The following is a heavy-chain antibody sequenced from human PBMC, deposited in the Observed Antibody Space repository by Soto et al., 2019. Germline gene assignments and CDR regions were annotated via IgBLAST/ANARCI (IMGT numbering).Heavy chain of an antibody. CDR1: GFTFSSYG. CDR3: AKGDSSGYYLYLPFDY. V-gene: IGHV3-30*18. J-gene: IGHJ4*02. D-gene: IGHD3-22*01. Sequence: QVQLVESGGGVVQPGRSLRLSCAASGFTFSSYGMHWVRQAPGKGLEWVAVISYDGSNKYYADSVKGRFTISRDNSKNTLYLQMNSLSAEDTAVYYCAKGDSSGYYLYLPFDYWGQGTLVTVSS. CDR2: ISYDGSNK.